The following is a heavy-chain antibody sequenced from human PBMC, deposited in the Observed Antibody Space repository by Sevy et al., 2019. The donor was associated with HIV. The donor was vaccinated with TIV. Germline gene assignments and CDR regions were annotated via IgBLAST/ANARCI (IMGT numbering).Heavy chain of an antibody. D-gene: IGHD6-19*01. CDR1: GYSFTVYY. J-gene: IGHJ4*02. Sequence: ASVKVSCKASGYSFTVYYMHWVRQPPGQGLEWMGRINPNSGDTNVAQKLQGWFTLTRDTSISTAYMELSRLKSDDTAVYYCARGGQWQVLNGPDFDYWGRGTPVTVSS. CDR3: ARGGQWQVLNGPDFDY. V-gene: IGHV1-2*04. CDR2: INPNSGDT.